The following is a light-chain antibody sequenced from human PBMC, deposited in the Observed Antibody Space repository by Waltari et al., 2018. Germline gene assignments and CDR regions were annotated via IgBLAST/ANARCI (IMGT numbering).Light chain of an antibody. V-gene: IGKV4-1*01. CDR1: QSVLYSSNNKNY. Sequence: DIVMTQSPDSLAVSLGEWATINCKSSQSVLYSSNNKNYLAWYQQKPGQPPRLLISWASTRESGVPDRFSGSGSGTDFTLTISSLQAEDVAVYYCQQYYSIPYTFGQGTKLEIK. CDR3: QQYYSIPYT. CDR2: WAS. J-gene: IGKJ2*01.